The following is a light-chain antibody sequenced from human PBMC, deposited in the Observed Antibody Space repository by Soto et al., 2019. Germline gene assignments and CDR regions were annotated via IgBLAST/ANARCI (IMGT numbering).Light chain of an antibody. J-gene: IGLJ3*02. CDR2: EGS. CDR3: CSYAGRSSFV. V-gene: IGLV2-23*03. Sequence: QSVLTQPASVSGSPGQSITISCTGTSSDVGNYNLVSWYQQHPGKAPKLMIYEGSKRPSGVSNRFSGSKSGDTASLTISGLQAEDEADYYCCSYAGRSSFVFGGGTKLTVL. CDR1: SSDVGNYNL.